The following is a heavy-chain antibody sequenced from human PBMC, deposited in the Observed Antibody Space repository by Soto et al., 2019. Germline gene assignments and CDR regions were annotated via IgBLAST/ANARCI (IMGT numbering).Heavy chain of an antibody. CDR3: ARRSGGGSPPSCRYYYYGMDL. V-gene: IGHV5-51*01. J-gene: IGHJ6*02. CDR2: IYPGDSDA. Sequence: GESLKISCKGSGYSFTSYWIGWVRQMPGKGLEWMGIIYPGDSDARYSPSFQGQVTISADKSISTAYLQWSSLKASDTAMYYCARRSGGGSPPSCRYYYYGMDLWGQGTTVTVSS. D-gene: IGHD2-15*01. CDR1: GYSFTSYW.